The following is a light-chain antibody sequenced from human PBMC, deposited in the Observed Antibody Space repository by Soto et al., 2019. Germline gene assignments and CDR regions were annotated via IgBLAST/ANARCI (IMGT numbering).Light chain of an antibody. Sequence: QSVLTQPPSVSGAPGQRVTISCTGSSSNIGAGYDVHWYQQLPGTAPKLLIYGNSNRPSGVPDRFSGSKSGTSASLAITGLQAEDEADYYCQSYDSSLSGYVFGTGTKLPV. V-gene: IGLV1-40*01. J-gene: IGLJ1*01. CDR1: SSNIGAGYD. CDR2: GNS. CDR3: QSYDSSLSGYV.